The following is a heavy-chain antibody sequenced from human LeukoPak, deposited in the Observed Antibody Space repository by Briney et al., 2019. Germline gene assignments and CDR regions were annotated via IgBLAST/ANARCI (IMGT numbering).Heavy chain of an antibody. CDR1: GGSISSYY. V-gene: IGHV4-59*08. CDR3: ASRFYSGSYTY. CDR2: IYYGGNT. J-gene: IGHJ4*02. Sequence: SETLSLTCTVSGGSISSYYWSWIRQPPGKGLEWIGYIYYGGNTNYNPSLKSRVTISVDTSKNQFSLKLTSVTAADTAVYYCASRFYSGSYTYWGQGTLVTVSS. D-gene: IGHD1-26*01.